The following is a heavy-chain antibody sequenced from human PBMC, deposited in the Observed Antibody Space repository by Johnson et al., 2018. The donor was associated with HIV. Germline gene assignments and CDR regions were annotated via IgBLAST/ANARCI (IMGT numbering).Heavy chain of an antibody. CDR1: GFTFSDYY. V-gene: IGHV3-11*04. CDR2: ISSGGNSI. Sequence: QVQLVESGGGLVKPEGSLRLSCAASGFTFSDYYMSWIRQAPGKGLEWVSYISSGGNSIHYADSVKGRFTISRDNVKNSLYLQMNSLRAEDTAVYYCARVHADAVTTWSECAYDIWGQGTMVTVSS. J-gene: IGHJ3*02. D-gene: IGHD4-17*01. CDR3: ARVHADAVTTWSECAYDI.